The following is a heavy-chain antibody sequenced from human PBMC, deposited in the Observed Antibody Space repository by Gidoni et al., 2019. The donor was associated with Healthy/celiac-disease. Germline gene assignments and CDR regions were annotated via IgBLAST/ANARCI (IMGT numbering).Heavy chain of an antibody. J-gene: IGHJ4*02. Sequence: EVQLVESGGGLVKPGGSLRLSCAASGFTFSNAWMSWVRQAPGKGLEWVGRIKSKTDGGTTDYAAPVKGRFTISRDDSKNTLYLQMNSLKTEDTAVYYCTTAYSSGWYDYFDYWGQGTLVTVSS. V-gene: IGHV3-15*01. CDR1: GFTFSNAW. CDR3: TTAYSSGWYDYFDY. CDR2: IKSKTDGGTT. D-gene: IGHD6-19*01.